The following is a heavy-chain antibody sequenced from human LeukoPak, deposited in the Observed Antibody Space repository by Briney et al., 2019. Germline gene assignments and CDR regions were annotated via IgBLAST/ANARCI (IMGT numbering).Heavy chain of an antibody. CDR3: ARGGSYCSSTSCYTAYYYYGMDV. CDR1: GGFFSGYY. V-gene: IGHV4-34*01. J-gene: IGHJ6*02. CDR2: INHSGST. D-gene: IGHD2-2*02. Sequence: SETLSLTCAVYGGFFSGYYWSWIRQPPGKGLEWIGEINHSGSTNYNPSLKSRVTISVDTSKNQFSLKLSSVTAADTAAYYCARGGSYCSSTSCYTAYYYYGMDVWGQGTTVTVSS.